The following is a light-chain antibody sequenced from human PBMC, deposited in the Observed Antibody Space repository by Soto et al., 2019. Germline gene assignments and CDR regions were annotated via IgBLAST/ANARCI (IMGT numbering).Light chain of an antibody. V-gene: IGKV1-5*03. CDR1: QDIGND. J-gene: IGKJ1*01. CDR3: QQYHSYWT. Sequence: IQMTQSPSSLSASVRDRVTITFRASQDIGNDLGWYQQKPGKAPKLLIYKASTLKSGVPSRFSGSGSGTEFTLTISSLQTDDFSTYYCQQYHSYWTFGQGTKVDIK. CDR2: KAS.